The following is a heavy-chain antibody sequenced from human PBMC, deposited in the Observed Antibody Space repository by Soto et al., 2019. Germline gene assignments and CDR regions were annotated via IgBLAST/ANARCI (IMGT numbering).Heavy chain of an antibody. CDR3: ATSSGALAASFPYYFDY. CDR1: GLTVSGKKY. CDR2: LYDVDGT. V-gene: IGHV3-53*01. D-gene: IGHD6-19*01. J-gene: IGHJ4*01. Sequence: GGSLRLSCAAFGLTVSGKKYMAWVRQAPGKGLEWVSGLYDVDGTYYADSVKGRFTISRDNAKNSLNLQMNSLRAEDTAVYYCATSSGALAASFPYYFDYWGHGTLVTVSS.